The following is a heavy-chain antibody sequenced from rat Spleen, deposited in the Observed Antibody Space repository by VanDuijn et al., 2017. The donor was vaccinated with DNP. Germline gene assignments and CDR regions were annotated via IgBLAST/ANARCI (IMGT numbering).Heavy chain of an antibody. D-gene: IGHD1-12*02. Sequence: QVQLRESGPGLVQSSQTLSLTCTVSGFSFTNFAITWVRQPPGKGLEWVAAISSAGNTFYNSDLKSRLSFSRDTSKNQVFLKMNSLQTEDTATYYCARETMMVVIITPFDYWGQGVMVTVSS. CDR1: GFSFTNFA. J-gene: IGHJ2*01. CDR3: ARETMMVVIITPFDY. V-gene: IGHV2S12*01. CDR2: ISSAGNT.